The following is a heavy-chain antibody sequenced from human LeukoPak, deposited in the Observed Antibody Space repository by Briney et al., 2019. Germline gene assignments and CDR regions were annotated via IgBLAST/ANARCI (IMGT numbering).Heavy chain of an antibody. CDR1: GFTFSSYW. CDR2: IKQDGSEK. V-gene: IGHV3-7*01. Sequence: PGGSLRLSCAASGFTFSSYWMSWVRQAPGKGLEWVANIKQDGSEKYYVDSVKGRFTISRDNAKNSLYLQMNSLRAEDTAVYYCARGIQLWLHYFDFWGQGTLVTVSS. D-gene: IGHD5-18*01. CDR3: ARGIQLWLHYFDF. J-gene: IGHJ4*02.